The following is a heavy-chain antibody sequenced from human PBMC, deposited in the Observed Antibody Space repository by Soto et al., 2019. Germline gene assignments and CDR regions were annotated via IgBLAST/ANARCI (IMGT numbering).Heavy chain of an antibody. V-gene: IGHV4-30-4*01. CDR3: ARDIINDSSGFDY. CDR1: GGSISSGDYY. Sequence: SETLSLTCTVSGGSISSGDYYWSWIRQPPGKGLEWIGYIYYSGSTYYNPSLKSRVTISVDTSKNQFSLKLSSVTAADTAVYYCARDIINDSSGFDYWGQGTLVTVS. J-gene: IGHJ4*02. D-gene: IGHD3-22*01. CDR2: IYYSGST.